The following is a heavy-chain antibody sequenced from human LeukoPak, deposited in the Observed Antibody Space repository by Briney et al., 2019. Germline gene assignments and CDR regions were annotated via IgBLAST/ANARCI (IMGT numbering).Heavy chain of an antibody. Sequence: GGSLRLSCAASGFTFSSYAMNWVRQAPGKGLEWVSYISNNGSNIYYADSVKGRFTISRDNAKNSLYLQMNSLRAEDTAVYYCARDVNSWSSDFFDIWGLGTMVTVSS. CDR2: ISNNGSNI. V-gene: IGHV3-48*03. CDR1: GFTFSSYA. D-gene: IGHD6-13*01. CDR3: ARDVNSWSSDFFDI. J-gene: IGHJ3*02.